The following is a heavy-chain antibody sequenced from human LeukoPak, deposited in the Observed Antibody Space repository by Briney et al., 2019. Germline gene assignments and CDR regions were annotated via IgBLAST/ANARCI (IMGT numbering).Heavy chain of an antibody. Sequence: ASVKVSCKTSGYTFANYGISWVRQAPGQGLEWMGWSSPHLADTGAAQKFQGRLTMTEDTSTDAAYMELSSLRSEDTAVYYCATVYSYDSSAYYRLDYWGQGTLVTVSS. CDR1: GYTFANYG. J-gene: IGHJ4*02. V-gene: IGHV1-18*01. CDR2: SSPHLADT. CDR3: ATVYSYDSSAYYRLDY. D-gene: IGHD3-22*01.